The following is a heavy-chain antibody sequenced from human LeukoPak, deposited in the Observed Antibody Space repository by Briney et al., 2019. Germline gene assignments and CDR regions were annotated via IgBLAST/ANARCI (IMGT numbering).Heavy chain of an antibody. J-gene: IGHJ4*02. Sequence: GGSLRLSCAASGFTFSSYWMSWVRQAPGKGLEWVANIKQDGSEKYYVDSVKGRFTISRDNAKNSLYLQMNSLRAEDTAVYYCARVGRQQLVARFDYWGQGTLVTVSS. V-gene: IGHV3-7*01. CDR2: IKQDGSEK. CDR3: ARVGRQQLVARFDY. CDR1: GFTFSSYW. D-gene: IGHD6-13*01.